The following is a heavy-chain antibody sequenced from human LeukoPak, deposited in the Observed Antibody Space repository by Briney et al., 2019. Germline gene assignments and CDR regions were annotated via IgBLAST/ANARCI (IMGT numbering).Heavy chain of an antibody. CDR1: GFTFSSYG. Sequence: GGSLRLSCAAAGFTFSSYGMHWVRQAPGKGLERVALISKGGNNKYYAGSVKGRITISRDNSKNTLYLQMNSLRVEDTAVYYCAKDRGWCFEYWGQGTLVTVSS. D-gene: IGHD6-19*01. CDR2: ISKGGNNK. J-gene: IGHJ4*02. V-gene: IGHV3-30*18. CDR3: AKDRGWCFEY.